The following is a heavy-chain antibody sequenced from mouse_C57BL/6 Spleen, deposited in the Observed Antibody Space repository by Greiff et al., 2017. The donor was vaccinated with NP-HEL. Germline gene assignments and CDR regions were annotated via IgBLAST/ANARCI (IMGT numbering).Heavy chain of an antibody. CDR3: ARRLGRGAMDY. J-gene: IGHJ4*01. V-gene: IGHV1-59*01. CDR2: IDPSDSYT. CDR1: GYTFTSYW. Sequence: VQLQQPGAELVRPGTSVKLSCKASGYTFTSYWMHWVKQRPGQGLEWIGVIDPSDSYTNYNQKFKGKATLTVDTSSSTAYMQLSSLTSEDSAVYYCARRLGRGAMDYWGQGTSVTVSS. D-gene: IGHD4-1*01.